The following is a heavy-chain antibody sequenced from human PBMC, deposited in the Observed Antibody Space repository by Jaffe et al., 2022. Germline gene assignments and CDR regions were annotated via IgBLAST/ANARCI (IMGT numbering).Heavy chain of an antibody. V-gene: IGHV3-49*04. J-gene: IGHJ4*02. D-gene: IGHD5-18*01. CDR3: TRDVDTAMVFSFDY. CDR1: GFTFGDYA. Sequence: EVQLVESGGGLVQPGRSLRLSCTASGFTFGDYAMSWVRQAPGKGLEWVGFIRSKAYGGTTEYAASVKGRFTISRDDSKSIAYLQMNSLKTEDTAVYYCTRDVDTAMVFSFDYWGQGTLVTVSS. CDR2: IRSKAYGGTT.